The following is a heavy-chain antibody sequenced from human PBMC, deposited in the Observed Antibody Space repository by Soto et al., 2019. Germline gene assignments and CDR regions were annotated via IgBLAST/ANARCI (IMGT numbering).Heavy chain of an antibody. CDR3: ARDRDTAMTYGMDV. Sequence: GSLRLSCAASGFTFSSYGMHWVRQAPGKGLEWVAVIWYDGSNKYYADSVKGRFTISRDNSKNTLYLQMNSLRAEDTAVYYCARDRDTAMTYGMDVWGQGTTVTVSS. V-gene: IGHV3-33*01. D-gene: IGHD5-18*01. J-gene: IGHJ6*02. CDR1: GFTFSSYG. CDR2: IWYDGSNK.